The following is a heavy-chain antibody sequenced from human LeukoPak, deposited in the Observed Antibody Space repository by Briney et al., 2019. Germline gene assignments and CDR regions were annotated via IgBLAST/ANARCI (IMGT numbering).Heavy chain of an antibody. V-gene: IGHV4-4*07. CDR2: IYTSGST. CDR3: ATTTGLGYFDY. CDR1: GGSISSYY. D-gene: IGHD1-14*01. Sequence: PSETLSLTCTVSGGSISSYYWSWIWLPAGKGLEWIGHIYTSGSTSCNPSLKSRVTMSVDTSKNQFSLKLTSVTAAATAVYYCATTTGLGYFDYWGQGTLVTVSS. J-gene: IGHJ4*02.